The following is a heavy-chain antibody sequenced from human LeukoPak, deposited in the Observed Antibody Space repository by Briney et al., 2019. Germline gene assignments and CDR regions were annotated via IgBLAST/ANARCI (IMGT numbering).Heavy chain of an antibody. V-gene: IGHV3-7*01. J-gene: IGHJ4*02. D-gene: IGHD3-10*01. CDR2: IKQDGSEK. CDR3: ARERSGSGSYYTLDY. Sequence: GGSLRLSCAASGFTFSSYWMSWVRQAPGKGLEWVANIKQDGSEKYYVDSVKGRFTISRDNAKNSLYLQMNSLRAEDTAVYYCARERSGSGSYYTLDYWGQGTLVTVSS. CDR1: GFTFSSYW.